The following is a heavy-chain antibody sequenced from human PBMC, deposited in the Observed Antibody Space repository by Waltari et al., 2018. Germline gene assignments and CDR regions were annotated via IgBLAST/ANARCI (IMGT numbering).Heavy chain of an antibody. CDR1: GFTFTIHS. CDR3: AGGPQSGASSAWYGWFDP. Sequence: EVQLVESGGNLVQPGGSLRLSCAASGFTFTIHSMPWVRQAPGTGLVWWTRSKRDGSNTRYAESVQDRCTMSRYNAKNTLYLEMNSLRAEDTAVYFCAGGPQSGASSAWYGWFDPWGQGTLVTVSS. J-gene: IGHJ5*02. D-gene: IGHD6-13*01. V-gene: IGHV3-74*01. CDR2: SKRDGSNT.